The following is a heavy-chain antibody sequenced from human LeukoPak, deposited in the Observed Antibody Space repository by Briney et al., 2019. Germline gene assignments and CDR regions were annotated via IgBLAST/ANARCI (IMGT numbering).Heavy chain of an antibody. V-gene: IGHV4-39*01. D-gene: IGHD1-26*01. CDR3: ASLPMGYSGSYWSRKIWDY. CDR2: IYYSGST. J-gene: IGHJ4*02. Sequence: SETLSLTCTVSGGSISSSSYYWGWIRQPPGKGLEWIGSIYYSGSTYYNPSLKSRVTISVDTSKNQFSLKLSSVTAADTAVYCCASLPMGYSGSYWSRKIWDYWGQGTLVTDSS. CDR1: GGSISSSSYY.